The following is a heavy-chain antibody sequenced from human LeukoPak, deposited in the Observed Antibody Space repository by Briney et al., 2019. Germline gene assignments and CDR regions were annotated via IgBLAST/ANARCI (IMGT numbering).Heavy chain of an antibody. J-gene: IGHJ5*02. CDR1: GYTFIGNY. Sequence: SVKVSCKASGYTFIGNYIHWVRQAPGQGLEWMGRIIPIFGTANYAQKFQGRVTITADKSTSTAYMELSSLRSEDTAVYYCAGGGSYYWFDPWGQGTLVTVSS. CDR2: IIPIFGTA. V-gene: IGHV1-69*06. CDR3: AGGGSYYWFDP. D-gene: IGHD1-26*01.